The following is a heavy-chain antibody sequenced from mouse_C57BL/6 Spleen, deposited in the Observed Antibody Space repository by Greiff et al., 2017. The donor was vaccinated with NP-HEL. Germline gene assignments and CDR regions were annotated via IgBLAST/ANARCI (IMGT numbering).Heavy chain of an antibody. CDR2: IDPEDGDT. CDR1: GFNIKDYY. Sequence: VQLQQSGAELVRPGASVKLSCTASGFNIKDYYMHWVKQRPEQGLEWIGRIDPEDGDTEYAPKFQGKATMTADTSSNTASLQLSSLTSEDTAVYYCTTPITTVVPFAYWGQGTLVTVSA. J-gene: IGHJ3*01. CDR3: TTPITTVVPFAY. V-gene: IGHV14-1*01. D-gene: IGHD1-1*01.